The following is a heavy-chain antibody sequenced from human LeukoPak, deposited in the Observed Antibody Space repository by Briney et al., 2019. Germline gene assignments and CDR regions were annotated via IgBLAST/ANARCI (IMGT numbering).Heavy chain of an antibody. J-gene: IGHJ4*02. CDR2: ISSNGNRA. D-gene: IGHD6-19*01. CDR1: GFTFSSYS. Sequence: GGSLRLSCSASGFTFSSYSMHWVRQAPGKGLGYVSAISSNGNRAYYADSVKGRFTISRDNSKNTLYLQMSSLRAEDTAVYYCVKGSGSGWYGYWGQGTLVTVSS. V-gene: IGHV3-64D*08. CDR3: VKGSGSGWYGY.